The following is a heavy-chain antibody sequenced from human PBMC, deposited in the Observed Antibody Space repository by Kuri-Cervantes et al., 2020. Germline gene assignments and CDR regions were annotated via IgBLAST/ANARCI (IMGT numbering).Heavy chain of an antibody. CDR3: ARASGSYLYYFDY. Sequence: SETLSLTCAVYGGSFSGYYWSWIRQPPGKGLEWIGEINHSGSTNYNPSPKSRVTISVDTSKNQFSLKLSSVTAADTAVYYCARASGSYLYYFDYWGQGTLVTVSS. CDR2: INHSGST. V-gene: IGHV4-34*01. D-gene: IGHD1-26*01. CDR1: GGSFSGYY. J-gene: IGHJ4*02.